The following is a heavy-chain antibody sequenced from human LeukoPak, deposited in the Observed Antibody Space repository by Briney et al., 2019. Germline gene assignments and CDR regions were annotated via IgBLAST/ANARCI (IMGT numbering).Heavy chain of an antibody. CDR3: AKSPWKREYYGSDF. Sequence: GGSLRVSCAASGFTFSDYAMTWVRQARGKGLEWVSAISGSGSRTYYADSVKGRFTISRDNSKNTLYLQMNSLRAEDAAVYYCAKSPWKREYYGSDFWGQGTLVTVSS. J-gene: IGHJ4*02. CDR1: GFTFSDYA. D-gene: IGHD3-10*01. CDR2: ISGSGSRT. V-gene: IGHV3-23*01.